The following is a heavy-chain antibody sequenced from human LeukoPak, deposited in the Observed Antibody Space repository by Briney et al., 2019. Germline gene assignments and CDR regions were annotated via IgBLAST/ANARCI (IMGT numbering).Heavy chain of an antibody. V-gene: IGHV3-21*01. CDR2: ISSSRSYI. Sequence: PGGSLRLSCAASGFTFSRDSMNWVRQAAGKALERFSSISSSRSYIYYAVSVKGRFTISRDNAKNSLSLQMNSLRDEDTAVYYCARDRGYCSSTSCYVRSGIDYWGQGTLVTVSS. J-gene: IGHJ4*02. CDR1: GFTFSRDS. D-gene: IGHD2-2*03. CDR3: ARDRGYCSSTSCYVRSGIDY.